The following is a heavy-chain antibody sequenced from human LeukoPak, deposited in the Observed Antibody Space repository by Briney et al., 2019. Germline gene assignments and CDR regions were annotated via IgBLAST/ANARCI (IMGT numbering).Heavy chain of an antibody. Sequence: GGSLRLSCVVSGFTFSSYWMRWVRQAPGKGLECVANIKQDGSEKYYVDSVKGRFTMSRDNAKNSLYLQMNSLRAEDTAVYYCARVQWELRGVGSYFEYWGQGALVTVSS. D-gene: IGHD1-26*01. CDR1: GFTFSSYW. CDR3: ARVQWELRGVGSYFEY. CDR2: IKQDGSEK. V-gene: IGHV3-7*01. J-gene: IGHJ4*02.